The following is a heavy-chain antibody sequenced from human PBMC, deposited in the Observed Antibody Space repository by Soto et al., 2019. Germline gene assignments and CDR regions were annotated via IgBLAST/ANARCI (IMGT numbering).Heavy chain of an antibody. CDR2: IYYSGST. CDR3: ARLPPPNSSHRQYYYYGMDV. V-gene: IGHV4-39*01. D-gene: IGHD6-13*01. CDR1: GGSISSSSYY. J-gene: IGHJ6*02. Sequence: QLQLQESGPGLVKPSETLSLTCTVSGGSISSSSYYWGWIRQPPGKGLEWIGSIYYSGSTYYNPSLKSRVTISVDTSKNQFSLKLSSVTAADTAVYYCARLPPPNSSHRQYYYYGMDVWGQGTTVTVSS.